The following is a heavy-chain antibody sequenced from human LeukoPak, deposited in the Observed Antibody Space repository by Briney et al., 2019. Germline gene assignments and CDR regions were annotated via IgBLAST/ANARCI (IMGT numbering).Heavy chain of an antibody. D-gene: IGHD5-24*01. V-gene: IGHV4-39*02. CDR1: GGSISSSSYY. Sequence: SETLSLTCTVSGGSISSSSYYWGWIRQPPGKGLEWIGSIYYSGSTYYNPSLKSRVTISVDTSKNQFSLKLSSVTAADTAVYYCARELEEMATISPEYDYWGQGTLVTVSS. CDR2: IYYSGST. CDR3: ARELEEMATISPEYDY. J-gene: IGHJ4*02.